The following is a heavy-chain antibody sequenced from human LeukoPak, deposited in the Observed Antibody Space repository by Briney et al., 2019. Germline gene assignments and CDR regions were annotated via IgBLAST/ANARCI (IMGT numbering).Heavy chain of an antibody. V-gene: IGHV3-30*02. J-gene: IGHJ4*02. D-gene: IGHD6-19*01. CDR3: AKGGARIAVAGKGIDY. CDR1: GFTFSSYG. Sequence: GGSLRLSCAASGFTFSSYGMHWVRQAPGKGLEWVAFIRCDGSNKYYADSVKGRFTISRDNSKNTLYLQMDSLRAEDTAVYYCAKGGARIAVAGKGIDYWGQGTLVTVSS. CDR2: IRCDGSNK.